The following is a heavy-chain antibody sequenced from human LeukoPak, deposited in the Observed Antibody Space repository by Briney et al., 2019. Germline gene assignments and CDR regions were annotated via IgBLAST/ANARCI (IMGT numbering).Heavy chain of an antibody. J-gene: IGHJ5*02. D-gene: IGHD3-3*02. CDR2: IIPIFGTP. CDR1: GGTFISYA. Sequence: GASAKLSCKASGGTFISYAIIWVRQAPGQGLEWMGGIIPIFGTPNYAQKLQGRVTMTTDTSTSTAYMGLRSLRSDDTAVYYCARDAPELENWFDPWGQGTLVTVSS. CDR3: ARDAPELENWFDP. V-gene: IGHV1-69*05.